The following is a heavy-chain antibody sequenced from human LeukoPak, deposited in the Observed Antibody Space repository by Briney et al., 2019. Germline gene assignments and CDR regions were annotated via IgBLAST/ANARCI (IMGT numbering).Heavy chain of an antibody. Sequence: PSETLSLTXTVSGGSISSYYWSWIRQPPGKGLEWIGYIYYSGSTNYNPSLKSRVTISVDTSKNQFSLKLSSVTAADTAVYYCARSTRYNWFDPWGQGTLVTVSS. CDR3: ARSTRYNWFDP. J-gene: IGHJ5*02. CDR2: IYYSGST. CDR1: GGSISSYY. V-gene: IGHV4-59*01.